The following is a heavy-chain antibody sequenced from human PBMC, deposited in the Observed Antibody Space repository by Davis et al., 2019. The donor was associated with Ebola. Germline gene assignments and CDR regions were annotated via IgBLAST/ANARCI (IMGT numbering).Heavy chain of an antibody. CDR2: ISSDGSST. D-gene: IGHD5-24*01. CDR3: AREMATTNDAFDI. J-gene: IGHJ3*02. V-gene: IGHV3-74*01. Sequence: GESLKISCAASGFTFSSYWMHWVRQAPRKGLVWVSRISSDGSSTSYADSVKGRFTISRDNAKNTLYLQKNSLRVEDTAVYYCAREMATTNDAFDIWGQGTMVSVSS. CDR1: GFTFSSYW.